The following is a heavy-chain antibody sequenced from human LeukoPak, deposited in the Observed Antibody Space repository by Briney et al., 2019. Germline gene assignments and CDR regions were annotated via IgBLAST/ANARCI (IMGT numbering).Heavy chain of an antibody. Sequence: ASVKVSCKASGYTFTSYGISWVRQAPGQGLEWMGWISAYNGNTNYAQKLQGRVTMTTDTSTSTAYMELRSLRSDDTAVYYCARARAAYTLYYGMDVWGQGTTVTVSS. CDR1: GYTFTSYG. CDR2: ISAYNGNT. V-gene: IGHV1-18*01. J-gene: IGHJ6*02. CDR3: ARARAAYTLYYGMDV. D-gene: IGHD2-15*01.